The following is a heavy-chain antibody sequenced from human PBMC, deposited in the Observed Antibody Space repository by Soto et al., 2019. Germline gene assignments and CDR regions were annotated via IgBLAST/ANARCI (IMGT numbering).Heavy chain of an antibody. CDR2: VSAYNGNT. CDR3: TRGGSSWQPHEDY. D-gene: IGHD6-13*01. Sequence: QVQLVQSGAEVKKPGASMKVSCKASGFTFPSYGISWVRQAPGQGLEWMGWVSAYNGNTHYAQKLQGRVTMTTDTATTTAYIELRSLRSDDTAVYYCTRGGSSWQPHEDYWGQGTLVTVSS. J-gene: IGHJ4*02. CDR1: GFTFPSYG. V-gene: IGHV1-18*01.